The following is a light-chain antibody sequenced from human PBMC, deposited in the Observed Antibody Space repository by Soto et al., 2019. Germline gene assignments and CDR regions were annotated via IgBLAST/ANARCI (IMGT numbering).Light chain of an antibody. V-gene: IGKV1-5*01. CDR2: DAS. CDR1: QSISSW. J-gene: IGKJ1*01. Sequence: DIQMTQSPSTLPASVGDRVTITCRASQSISSWLAWYQQKPGKAPKLLIYDASSLESGVPSRFSGSGSGTEFTLTISSLQPDDLATYYCQQYNSYSRTWTFGQGTKVEIK. CDR3: QQYNSYSRTWT.